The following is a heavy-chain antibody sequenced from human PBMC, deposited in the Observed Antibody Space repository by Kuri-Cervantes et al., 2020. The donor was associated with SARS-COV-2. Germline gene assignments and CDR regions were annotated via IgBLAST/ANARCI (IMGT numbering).Heavy chain of an antibody. CDR1: GYTFTGYY. CDR3: ARDYDFWSGLYGY. CDR2: INPNSGGI. Sequence: ASVRVSCKASGYTFTGYYMHWVRQAPGQGLEWMGWINPNSGGINYAQKLQGRVTMTTDTSTSTAYMELRSLRSDDTAVYYCARDYDFWSGLYGYWGQGTLVTVSS. V-gene: IGHV1-2*02. D-gene: IGHD3-3*01. J-gene: IGHJ4*02.